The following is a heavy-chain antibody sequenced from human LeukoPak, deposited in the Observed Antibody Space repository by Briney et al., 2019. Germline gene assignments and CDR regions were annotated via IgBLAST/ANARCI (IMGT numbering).Heavy chain of an antibody. J-gene: IGHJ4*02. CDR3: TSVGGSGTYPLYYFDY. V-gene: IGHV3-21*01. Sequence: GGSLRLSCVASGFTFSSYSMNWVRQAPGKGLEWVSSISSSSSYIYYADSVKGRFTISRDNAKNSLYLQMNSLRAEDTAVYYCTSVGGSGTYPLYYFDYWGQGTLVTVSS. CDR1: GFTFSSYS. CDR2: ISSSSSYI. D-gene: IGHD3-10*01.